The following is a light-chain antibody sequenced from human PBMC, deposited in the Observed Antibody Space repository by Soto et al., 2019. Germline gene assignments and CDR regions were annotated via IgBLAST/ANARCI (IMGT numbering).Light chain of an antibody. CDR3: TSYTSSSTLV. CDR2: DVS. CDR1: SSDVGTYNY. Sequence: QSALTQPASVSGSPGQSITISCTGTSSDVGTYNYVSWYQQHAGKVPKLMIYDVSNRPSGVSDRFSGSKSGNTASLTISGLQAEDEADYYCTSYTSSSTLVFGGGTKGTVL. V-gene: IGLV2-14*01. J-gene: IGLJ2*01.